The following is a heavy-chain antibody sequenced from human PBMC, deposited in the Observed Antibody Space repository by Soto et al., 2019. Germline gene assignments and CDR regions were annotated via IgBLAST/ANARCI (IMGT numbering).Heavy chain of an antibody. CDR2: IKQDGSEK. J-gene: IGHJ4*02. V-gene: IGHV3-7*03. CDR1: GFTFSSYW. Sequence: QTGGSLRLSCAASGFTFSSYWMSWVRQAPGKGLEWVANIKQDGSEKYYVDSVKGRFTISRDNAKNSLYLQMNSLRAEDTAVYYCARGSSGYYSQYYFDYWGQGTLVTVSS. CDR3: ARGSSGYYSQYYFDY. D-gene: IGHD3-22*01.